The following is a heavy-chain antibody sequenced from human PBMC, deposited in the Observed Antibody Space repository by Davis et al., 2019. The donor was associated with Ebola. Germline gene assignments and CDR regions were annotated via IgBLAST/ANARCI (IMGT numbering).Heavy chain of an antibody. CDR2: ISYDGSNK. D-gene: IGHD5-18*01. Sequence: GGSLRLSCAASGFTFSSYAMHWVRQAPGKGLEWVAVISYDGSNKYYADSVTGRFTISRDNSKNTLYVQMNSLRAEDTAVYYCARDPGYSYGQDNYYYGMDVWGQGTTVTVSS. V-gene: IGHV3-30-3*01. CDR1: GFTFSSYA. J-gene: IGHJ6*02. CDR3: ARDPGYSYGQDNYYYGMDV.